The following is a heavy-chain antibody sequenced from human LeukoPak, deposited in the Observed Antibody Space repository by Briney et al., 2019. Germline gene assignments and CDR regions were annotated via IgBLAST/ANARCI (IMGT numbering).Heavy chain of an antibody. J-gene: IGHJ4*02. Sequence: GASVKVSCKASGYTFTSYYMHWVRQAPGQGLEWMGIINPSGGSTSYAQKFQGRATMTRDTSTSTVYMELSSLRSEDTAVYYCARDGALTGSRKSFDYWGQGTLVTVSS. D-gene: IGHD3-9*01. CDR3: ARDGALTGSRKSFDY. V-gene: IGHV1-46*01. CDR2: INPSGGST. CDR1: GYTFTSYY.